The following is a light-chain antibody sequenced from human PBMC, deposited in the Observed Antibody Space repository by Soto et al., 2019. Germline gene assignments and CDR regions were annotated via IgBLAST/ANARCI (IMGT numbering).Light chain of an antibody. CDR1: NIGSKS. J-gene: IGLJ3*02. Sequence: SSELTQPPSVSVAPGKTARITCGGNNIGSKSVHWYQQKPGQAPVLVIYYDSDRPSGIPERFSGSNSGNTATLTISRVEAGDEADYYCQVWDSSSDHVWVFGGGTKLTVL. CDR3: QVWDSSSDHVWV. V-gene: IGLV3-21*04. CDR2: YDS.